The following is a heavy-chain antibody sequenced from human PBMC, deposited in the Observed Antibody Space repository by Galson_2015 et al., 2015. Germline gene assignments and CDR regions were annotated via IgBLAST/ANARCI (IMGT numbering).Heavy chain of an antibody. D-gene: IGHD4-17*01. J-gene: IGHJ4*02. CDR1: GFSFNTYS. CDR3: ARRSQEESWVTTSDLYYIDY. V-gene: IGHV3-21*06. Sequence: SLRLSCAASGFSFNTYSMKWVRQAPGKGLEWVSSISSSGSYTFYADSVEGRFTISRDNAKNSLFLQMNSLRSEDTAVYYCARRSQEESWVTTSDLYYIDYWGQGSLVTVSS. CDR2: ISSSGSYT.